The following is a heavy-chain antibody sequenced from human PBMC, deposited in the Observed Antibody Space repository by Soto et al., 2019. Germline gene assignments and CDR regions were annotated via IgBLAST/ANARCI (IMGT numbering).Heavy chain of an antibody. D-gene: IGHD6-13*01. V-gene: IGHV3-23*01. Sequence: QAPGKGLEWVAAISGSGGSKYYADSVKGRFTISRDNSKNTLYLQMNSLRAEDTAVYYCAKDSTAGTLAYWGQGTLVTVSS. CDR3: AKDSTAGTLAY. CDR2: ISGSGGSK. J-gene: IGHJ4*02.